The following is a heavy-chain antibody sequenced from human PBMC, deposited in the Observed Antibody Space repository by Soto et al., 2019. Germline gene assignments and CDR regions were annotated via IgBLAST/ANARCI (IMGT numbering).Heavy chain of an antibody. Sequence: QVDLVESGGGVVQPGRSLRLSCAASGFTFTNYGIHWVRQAPGRGLEWVAILWYDGSTEYYADSVKGRFSVSRDNSRNTLYWQMSSLRAEDTAMYYCTRDGGIAGAATDDAYYYGMDVWGQGTTVTVSS. D-gene: IGHD6-13*01. CDR2: LWYDGSTE. CDR3: TRDGGIAGAATDDAYYYGMDV. V-gene: IGHV3-33*01. CDR1: GFTFTNYG. J-gene: IGHJ6*02.